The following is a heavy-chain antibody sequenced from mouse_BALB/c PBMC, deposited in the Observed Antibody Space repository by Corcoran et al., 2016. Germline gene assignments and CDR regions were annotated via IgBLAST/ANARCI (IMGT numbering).Heavy chain of an antibody. J-gene: IGHJ2*01. CDR3: ARFGNYGNPFDY. D-gene: IGHD2-1*01. Sequence: EVLLQQSGPELVKPGASVKIPCKASGYTFTDYNMDWVKQSHGKSLEWIGDINPNNGGTIYNQKFKGKATLTVDESSSTAYMELRSLTSEDTAVYYCARFGNYGNPFDYWDQGTTLTVSS. CDR2: INPNNGGT. V-gene: IGHV1-18*01. CDR1: GYTFTDYN.